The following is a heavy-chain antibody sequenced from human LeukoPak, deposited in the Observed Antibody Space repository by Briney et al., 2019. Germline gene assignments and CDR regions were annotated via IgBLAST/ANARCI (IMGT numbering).Heavy chain of an antibody. CDR1: GGSISSYY. Sequence: PSETLSLTCTVSGGSISSYYRSWIRQPPGKGLEWIGYIYYSGSTNYNPSLKSRVTISVDTSKNQFPLKLSSVTAADTAVYYCAREGYSYGPADYWGQGTLVTVSS. V-gene: IGHV4-59*01. D-gene: IGHD5-18*01. CDR2: IYYSGST. J-gene: IGHJ4*02. CDR3: AREGYSYGPADY.